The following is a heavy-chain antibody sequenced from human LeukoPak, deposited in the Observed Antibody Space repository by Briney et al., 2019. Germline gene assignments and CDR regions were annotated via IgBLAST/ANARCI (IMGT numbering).Heavy chain of an antibody. CDR2: ISSSSSYI. V-gene: IGHV3-21*01. D-gene: IGHD2-21*02. Sequence: GGSLRLSCAASGYSFSSYTMNWVRQAPGKGLEWVSIISSSSSYIYYADSVKGRFTISRDNAKSALYLQMNSLRVEDTAVYYCARDGRCGGDCYASWGQGTLVTVSS. CDR3: ARDGRCGGDCYAS. CDR1: GYSFSSYT. J-gene: IGHJ4*02.